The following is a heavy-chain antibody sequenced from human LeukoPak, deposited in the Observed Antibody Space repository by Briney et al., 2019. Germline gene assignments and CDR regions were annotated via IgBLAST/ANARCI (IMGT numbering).Heavy chain of an antibody. CDR1: GFTFSNYA. CDR3: AKGGWGTVLDY. J-gene: IGHJ4*02. Sequence: GGSLRLSCAASGFTFSNYAMPWVRQAPGKGLGWVSTISGSGDSTYYSDSVKGRFTISRDNSENTLYLQLNSLRAEDTAVYYCAKGGWGTVLDYWGRGTLVTVSP. V-gene: IGHV3-23*01. D-gene: IGHD3-16*01. CDR2: ISGSGDST.